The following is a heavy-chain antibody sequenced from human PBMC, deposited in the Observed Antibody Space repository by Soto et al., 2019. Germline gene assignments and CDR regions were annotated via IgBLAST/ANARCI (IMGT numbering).Heavy chain of an antibody. Sequence: PGGSLRLSCAASGFTFSDYWMKWVRQAPGKGLEWVGFIRSKANGGTTEYAATVKGRFTISRDDSKSISYLQMNSLKTEDTAVYYCTRSLAYYDFWSGYRHFDYWGQGTLVTVSS. V-gene: IGHV3-49*04. D-gene: IGHD3-3*01. CDR2: IRSKANGGTT. CDR3: TRSLAYYDFWSGYRHFDY. CDR1: GFTFSDYW. J-gene: IGHJ4*02.